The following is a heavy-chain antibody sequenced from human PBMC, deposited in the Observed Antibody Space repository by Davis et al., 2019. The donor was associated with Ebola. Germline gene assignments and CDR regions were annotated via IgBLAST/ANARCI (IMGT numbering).Heavy chain of an antibody. D-gene: IGHD6-19*01. CDR1: GFTFSSYS. V-gene: IGHV3-9*01. J-gene: IGHJ4*02. Sequence: GGSLRLSCAASGFTFSSYSMNWVRQAPGKGLEWVSGISWNSGSIGYADSVKGRFTISRDNAKNSLYLQMNSLRAEDTALYYCAKGRGNGWGGADYWGQGTLVTVSS. CDR3: AKGRGNGWGGADY. CDR2: ISWNSGSI.